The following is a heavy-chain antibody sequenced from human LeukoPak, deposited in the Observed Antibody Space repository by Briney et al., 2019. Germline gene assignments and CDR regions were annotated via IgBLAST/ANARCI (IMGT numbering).Heavy chain of an antibody. D-gene: IGHD2-15*01. CDR1: GGSFSGYY. V-gene: IGHV4-34*01. Sequence: SETLSLTCAVYGGSFSGYYWSWIRQPPGKGLEWIGEINHSGSTNYNPSLKSRVTISVDASKNQFSLKLSSVTAADTAVYYCARLKGHCSGGSCYSGYYYYYMDVWGKGTTVTVSS. J-gene: IGHJ6*03. CDR3: ARLKGHCSGGSCYSGYYYYYMDV. CDR2: INHSGST.